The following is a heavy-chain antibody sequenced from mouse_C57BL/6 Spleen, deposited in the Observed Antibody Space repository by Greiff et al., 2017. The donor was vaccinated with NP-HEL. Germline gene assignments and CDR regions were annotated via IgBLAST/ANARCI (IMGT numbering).Heavy chain of an antibody. CDR1: GYAFSSSW. D-gene: IGHD3-2*02. V-gene: IGHV1-82*01. CDR2: IYPGDGDT. J-gene: IGHJ2*01. Sequence: VKLMESGPELVKPGASVKISCKASGYAFSSSWMNWVKQRPGKGLEWIGRIYPGDGDTNYNGKFKGKATLTADKSSSTAYMQLSSLTSEDSAVYFCARPAQAQYYFDYWGQGTTLTVSS. CDR3: ARPAQAQYYFDY.